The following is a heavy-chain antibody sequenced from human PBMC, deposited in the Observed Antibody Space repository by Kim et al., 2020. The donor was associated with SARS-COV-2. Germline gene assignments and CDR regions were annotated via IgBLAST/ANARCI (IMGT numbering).Heavy chain of an antibody. CDR3: ARDRYVVVPAARVVFGSYYYYGMDV. Sequence: SETLSLTCTVSGGSISSSSYYWGWIRQPPGKGLEWIGSIYYSGSTYYNPSLKSPVTISVDTSKNQFSLKLSSVTAADTAVYYCARDRYVVVPAARVVFGSYYYYGMDVWGQGTTVTVSS. CDR2: IYYSGST. V-gene: IGHV4-39*07. CDR1: GGSISSSSYY. J-gene: IGHJ6*02. D-gene: IGHD2-2*01.